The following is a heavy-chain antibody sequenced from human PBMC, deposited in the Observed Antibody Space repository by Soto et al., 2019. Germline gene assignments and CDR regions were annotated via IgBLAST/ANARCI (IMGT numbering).Heavy chain of an antibody. CDR2: IYYSGST. CDR1: GGSISSSSYY. D-gene: IGHD3-3*01. CDR3: ARRHRYDFWSGSLDV. V-gene: IGHV4-39*01. Sequence: PSETLSLTCTVSGGSISSSSYYWGWIRQPPGKGLEWIGSIYYSGSTYYNPSLKSRVTISVDTSKNQFSLKLSSVTAADTAVYYCARRHRYDFWSGSLDVWGQGTTVTVSS. J-gene: IGHJ6*02.